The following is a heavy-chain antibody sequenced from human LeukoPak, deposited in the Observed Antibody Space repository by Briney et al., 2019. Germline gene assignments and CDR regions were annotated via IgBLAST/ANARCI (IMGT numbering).Heavy chain of an antibody. D-gene: IGHD1-26*01. Sequence: GESLRLSCAASGFSFTTYWMSWVRQAPGKGLEWVANIKQDGTEKYYVDSVKGRFTISRDNAKNSLYLQMNSLTTEDTALYYCAKSGSYLRVDWLDPWSQGTLVTVSS. J-gene: IGHJ5*02. CDR3: AKSGSYLRVDWLDP. CDR2: IKQDGTEK. CDR1: GFSFTTYW. V-gene: IGHV3-7*03.